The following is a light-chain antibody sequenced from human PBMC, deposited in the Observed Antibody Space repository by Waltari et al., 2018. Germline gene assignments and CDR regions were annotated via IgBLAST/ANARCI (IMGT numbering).Light chain of an antibody. V-gene: IGKV1-9*01. CDR1: QGIGPY. J-gene: IGKJ5*01. CDR3: QQFDDYPIT. Sequence: DIQLTQSPSFLPAAVGDRGTIPGRASQGIGPYLAWYQQKPGMAPKALIYGASTLRSGVPSRFSGRGSGTQFSLTISSLQPDDFATYYCQQFDDYPITFGQGTRLDLK. CDR2: GAS.